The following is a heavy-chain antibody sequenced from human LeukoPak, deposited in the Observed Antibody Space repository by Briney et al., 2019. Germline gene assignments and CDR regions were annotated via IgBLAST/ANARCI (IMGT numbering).Heavy chain of an antibody. Sequence: SETLSLTCAVSGGSFSGYYWSWIRQPPGKGLEWIGEINHSGSTNYNPSLKSRVTISVDTSKNQFSLKLSSVTAADTAVYYCARTDTAMDGTDFDYWGQGTLVTVSS. V-gene: IGHV4-34*01. J-gene: IGHJ4*02. D-gene: IGHD5-18*01. CDR2: INHSGST. CDR1: GGSFSGYY. CDR3: ARTDTAMDGTDFDY.